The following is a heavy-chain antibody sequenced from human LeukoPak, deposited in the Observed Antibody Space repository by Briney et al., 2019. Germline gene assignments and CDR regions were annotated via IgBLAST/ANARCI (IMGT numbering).Heavy chain of an antibody. CDR1: GGSISSYY. J-gene: IGHJ4*02. CDR3: ARDLGSAYYFDY. CDR2: IYTTGNT. V-gene: IGHV4-4*07. Sequence: SETLSLTCTVSGGSISSYYWSWIRQPAGKGLEWIGRIYTTGNTYYNPSLKSRVTISVDTSKSQFSLKVRSVTAADTAVYYCARDLGSAYYFDYWGQGTLVTVSS. D-gene: IGHD3-16*01.